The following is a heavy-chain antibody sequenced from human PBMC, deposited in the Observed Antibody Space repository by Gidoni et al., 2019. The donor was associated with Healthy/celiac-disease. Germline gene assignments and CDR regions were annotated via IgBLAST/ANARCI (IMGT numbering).Heavy chain of an antibody. J-gene: IGHJ4*02. V-gene: IGHV3-7*01. CDR2: IKQDGSEK. CDR1: GFPFSSYW. Sequence: EVQLVESGGGLVQPGGSLRLSCAASGFPFSSYWMSWGRQAPGKGLEWVANIKQDGSEKYYVDSVKGRFTISRDNAKNSLYLQMNSLRAEDTAVYYCARDGPDYYDSSGYPLFDYWGQGTLVTVSS. D-gene: IGHD3-22*01. CDR3: ARDGPDYYDSSGYPLFDY.